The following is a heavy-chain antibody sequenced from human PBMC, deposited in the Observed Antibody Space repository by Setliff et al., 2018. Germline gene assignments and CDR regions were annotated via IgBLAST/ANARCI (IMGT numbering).Heavy chain of an antibody. D-gene: IGHD1-26*01. CDR3: ASIGSGTTFDY. V-gene: IGHV4-39*01. CDR2: LSYTGNP. J-gene: IGHJ4*02. Sequence: PSETLSLTCTVSGDSISSSHFYWGWIRQAPGKGLEWIGSLSYTGNPYYNPSLFSRVTMSLDVAKNQFSLRVTSVTAADTAVYYCASIGSGTTFDYWGQGTLVTVSS. CDR1: GDSISSSHFY.